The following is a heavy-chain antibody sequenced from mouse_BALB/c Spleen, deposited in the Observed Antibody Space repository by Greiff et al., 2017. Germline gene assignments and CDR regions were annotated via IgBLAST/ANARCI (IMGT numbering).Heavy chain of an antibody. D-gene: IGHD2-1*01. CDR1: GFTFSSFG. J-gene: IGHJ4*01. Sequence: EVQRVESGGGLVQPGGSRKLSCAASGFTFSSFGMHWVRQAPETGLEWVAYISSGSSTIYYADTVKGRFTISRDNPKNTLFLQMTSLRSEDTAMYYCARSDGNYESAMDYWGQGTSVTVSS. V-gene: IGHV5-17*02. CDR3: ARSDGNYESAMDY. CDR2: ISSGSSTI.